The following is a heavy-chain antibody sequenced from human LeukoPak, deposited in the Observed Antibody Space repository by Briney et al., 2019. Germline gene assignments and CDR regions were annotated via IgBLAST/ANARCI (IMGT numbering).Heavy chain of an antibody. CDR3: TTWELKYRQTVDY. D-gene: IGHD1-26*01. CDR1: GFTFSNAW. J-gene: IGHJ4*02. Sequence: PGGSLRLSCAASGFTFSNAWMSWARQAPGKGLEWVGRIKSKTDGGTTDYAAPVKGRFTISRDDSKNTLYLQMNSLKTEDTAVYYCTTWELKYRQTVDYWGQGTLVTVSS. V-gene: IGHV3-15*01. CDR2: IKSKTDGGTT.